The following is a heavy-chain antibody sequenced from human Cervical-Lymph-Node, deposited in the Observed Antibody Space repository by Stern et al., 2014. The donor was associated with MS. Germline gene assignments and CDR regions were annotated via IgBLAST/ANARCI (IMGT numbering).Heavy chain of an antibody. V-gene: IGHV3-48*04. CDR1: GFTFNTYS. J-gene: IGHJ4*02. D-gene: IGHD2-15*01. CDR3: ARDRVVDFSSRHCDH. CDR2: ISSNSTTI. Sequence: EVQLVESGGGLEQPGGSLKLSCAASGFTFNTYSMNWVRQAPGKGLEWVSYISSNSTTINYADTVQGRFTISRDNTTHPLSLHLHSLRAEDTAVYYCARDRVVDFSSRHCDHWGQGTLVTVSS.